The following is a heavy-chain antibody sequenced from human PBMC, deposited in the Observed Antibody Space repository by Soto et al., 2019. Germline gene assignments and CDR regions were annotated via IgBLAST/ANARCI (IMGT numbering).Heavy chain of an antibody. D-gene: IGHD2-15*01. V-gene: IGHV3-23*01. CDR3: AKAAPDIVVVVAATQHYFDY. CDR1: GFTFSSYA. J-gene: IGHJ4*02. CDR2: ISGSGGST. Sequence: GGSLSLSCAASGFTFSSYAMSWVRQAPGKGLEWVSAISGSGGSTYYADSVKGRFTISRDNSKNTLYLQMNSLRAEDTAVYYCAKAAPDIVVVVAATQHYFDYWGQGTLVTVSS.